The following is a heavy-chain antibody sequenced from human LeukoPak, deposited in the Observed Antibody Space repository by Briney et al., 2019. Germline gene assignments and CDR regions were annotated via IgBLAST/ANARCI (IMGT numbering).Heavy chain of an antibody. CDR2: IASETYGGTA. V-gene: IGHV3-49*04. CDR3: TRDQTPYY. CDR1: GFTFSSSA. J-gene: IGHJ4*02. Sequence: PGGSLRLSCAASGFTFSSSAMSWVRQAPGKGLEWVGFIASETYGGTAEYAASVKGRFTISRDDSKSIAYLQMNSLKTEDTAVYYCTRDQTPYYWGQGTLVTVSS.